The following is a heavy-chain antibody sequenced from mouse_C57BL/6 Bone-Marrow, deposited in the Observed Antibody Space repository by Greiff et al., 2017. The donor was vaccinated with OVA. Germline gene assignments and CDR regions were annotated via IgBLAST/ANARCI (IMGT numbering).Heavy chain of an antibody. Sequence: VKLVESGPGLVQPSQSLSITCTVSGFSLTSYGVHWVRQSPGKGLEWLGVIWSGGSTDYNAAFISRLSISKDNSKSQVFFKMNSLQADDTAIYYCARNVVTTGSYWYFDVWGTGTTVTVSS. CDR2: IWSGGST. CDR3: ARNVVTTGSYWYFDV. CDR1: GFSLTSYG. J-gene: IGHJ1*03. V-gene: IGHV2-2*01. D-gene: IGHD2-2*01.